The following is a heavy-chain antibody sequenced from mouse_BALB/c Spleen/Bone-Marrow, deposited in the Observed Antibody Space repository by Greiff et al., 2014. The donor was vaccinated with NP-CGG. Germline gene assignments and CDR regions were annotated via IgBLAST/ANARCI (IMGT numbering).Heavy chain of an antibody. D-gene: IGHD1-2*01. V-gene: IGHV1-54*01. CDR1: GYAFTNYL. Sequence: VQLQESGAELVRPGTSVKVSCKASGYAFTNYLIEWVKQRPGQGLEWIGVINPGSGGTNYNEKFKGKATLTADKSSSTAYMQLSSLTSDDSAVYFCARRITTAGAMDYWGQGTSVTVSS. CDR3: ARRITTAGAMDY. J-gene: IGHJ4*01. CDR2: INPGSGGT.